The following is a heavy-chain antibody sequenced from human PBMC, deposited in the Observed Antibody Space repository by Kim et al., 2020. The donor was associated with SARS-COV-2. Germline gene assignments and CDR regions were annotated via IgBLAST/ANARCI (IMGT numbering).Heavy chain of an antibody. D-gene: IGHD6-19*01. CDR2: INPSGGST. CDR1: GYTFTSYY. Sequence: ASVKVSCKASGYTFTSYYMHWVRQAPGQGLEWMGIINPSGGSTSYAQKFQGRVTMTRDTSTSTVYMELSSLRSEDTAVYYCARAGEYSSGWSDAFDIWGQGTMVTVSS. V-gene: IGHV1-46*01. CDR3: ARAGEYSSGWSDAFDI. J-gene: IGHJ3*02.